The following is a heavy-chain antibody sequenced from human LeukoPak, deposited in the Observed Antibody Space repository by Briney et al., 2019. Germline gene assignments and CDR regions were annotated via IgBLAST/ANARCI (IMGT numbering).Heavy chain of an antibody. J-gene: IGHJ3*02. CDR3: ARGPYSYDSSGAFDI. CDR2: ISSSGST. V-gene: IGHV4-61*02. D-gene: IGHD3-22*01. CDR1: RDSISSGDYY. Sequence: PSETLSLICTVSRDSISSGDYYWSWIRQPAGKGLEWIGRISSSGSTNYNPSLKSRVTISVDTSKNQFSLKLSSVTAADTAVYFCARGPYSYDSSGAFDIWGQGTMVTVSS.